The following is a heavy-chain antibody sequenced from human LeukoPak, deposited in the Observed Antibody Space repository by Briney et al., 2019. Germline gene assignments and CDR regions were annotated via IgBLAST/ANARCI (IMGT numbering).Heavy chain of an antibody. CDR2: IYTSGST. CDR1: GGSISSYY. CDR3: AREETTMVRGVIITGYAFDI. D-gene: IGHD3-10*01. J-gene: IGHJ3*02. V-gene: IGHV4-4*07. Sequence: SETLSLTCTVSGGSISSYYWSWIRQPAGKGLEWIGRIYTSGSTYYNPSLKSRGTISVDTSKNQFSLKLSSVNAADTAVYYCAREETTMVRGVIITGYAFDIWGQGTMVTVSS.